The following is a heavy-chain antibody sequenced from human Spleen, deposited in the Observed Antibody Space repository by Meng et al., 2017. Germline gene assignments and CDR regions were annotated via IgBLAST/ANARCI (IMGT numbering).Heavy chain of an antibody. V-gene: IGHV4-34*01. D-gene: IGHD6-13*01. CDR1: GGSFSGYY. Sequence: QVQLQRWGAGLVRPSETLSLTCAVSGGSFSGYYWSWIRQPPGKGLEWIGEINHSGSTNYNPSLKSRVTRSVDTSKNQFSLKLSSVTAADTAVYYCARAGGSSWGKGTLVTVSS. CDR2: INHSGST. CDR3: ARAGGSS. J-gene: IGHJ4*02.